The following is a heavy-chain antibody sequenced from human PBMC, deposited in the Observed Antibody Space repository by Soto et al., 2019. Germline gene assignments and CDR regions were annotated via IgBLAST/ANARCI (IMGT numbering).Heavy chain of an antibody. D-gene: IGHD5-12*01. J-gene: IGHJ4*02. CDR2: IYWDGDK. V-gene: IGHV2-5*02. Sequence: QITLKESGPTLVKPTQTLTLTCTFSGFSLSTSGVGVGWIRQPPGKALEWLALIYWDGDKRYSPSLKSRLTIIKDTSKNQVVLMMTNMDPVDTATYYCVQTRKWLRFDYWGQGTLVTVSS. CDR3: VQTRKWLRFDY. CDR1: GFSLSTSGVG.